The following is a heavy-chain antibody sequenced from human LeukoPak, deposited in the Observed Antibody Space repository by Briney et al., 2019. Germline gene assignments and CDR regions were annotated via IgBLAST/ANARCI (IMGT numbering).Heavy chain of an antibody. CDR3: ARQQWLVSYNWFDP. CDR2: IFPGDSDT. J-gene: IGHJ5*02. Sequence: GESLKISCNGSGYSFTSYWIVWVRQMPGKGREWMGIIFPGDSDTRYSPSFQGQVTTSADKSISTAYLQWSSLKASDTAMYYCARQQWLVSYNWFDPWGQGTLVTVSS. CDR1: GYSFTSYW. D-gene: IGHD6-19*01. V-gene: IGHV5-51*01.